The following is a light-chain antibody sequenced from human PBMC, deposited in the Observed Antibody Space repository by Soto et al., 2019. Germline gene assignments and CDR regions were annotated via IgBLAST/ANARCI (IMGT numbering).Light chain of an antibody. J-gene: IGKJ1*01. CDR1: QSVSSSS. Sequence: EIVLTQSPGTLSLSPGERATLSCRAAQSVSSSSLAWYQQKPGQAPRLLIYGASSRATGIPDRFSGSGSGTDFTLSISRLEPEDFAVYYCQSYGSSRTFGHGTKVDI. V-gene: IGKV3-20*01. CDR2: GAS. CDR3: QSYGSSRT.